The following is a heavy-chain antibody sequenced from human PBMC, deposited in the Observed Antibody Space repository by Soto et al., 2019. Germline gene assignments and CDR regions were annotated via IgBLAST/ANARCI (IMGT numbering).Heavy chain of an antibody. J-gene: IGHJ6*02. V-gene: IGHV1-69*12. Sequence: QVQLVQSGAEVKKPGSSVKVSCKASGGTFSSYAISWVRQAPGQGLEWMGGIIPIFGTANYAQKFQGRDTSTADEPTSTAYMDLSSLRSEDTAVYYCASPPTTGNSYYSGMDVWGQGTTVTVSS. CDR1: GGTFSSYA. CDR2: IIPIFGTA. D-gene: IGHD4-17*01. CDR3: ASPPTTGNSYYSGMDV.